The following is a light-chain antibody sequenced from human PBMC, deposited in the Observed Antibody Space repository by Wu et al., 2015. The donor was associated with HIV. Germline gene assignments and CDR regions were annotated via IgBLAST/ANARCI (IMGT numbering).Light chain of an antibody. CDR2: GAS. CDR1: QSVRGTL. V-gene: IGKV3-20*01. Sequence: EIVLTQSPGTLSLSPGERATLSCRASQSVRGTLLAWYRQKPGQAPRLLIYGASSRAPDIPDRFSGSGSGTDFTFTISRLEPEDFAVYYCEQYGSSPRTFGPRDRRWKSN. CDR3: EQYGSSPRT. J-gene: IGKJ1*01.